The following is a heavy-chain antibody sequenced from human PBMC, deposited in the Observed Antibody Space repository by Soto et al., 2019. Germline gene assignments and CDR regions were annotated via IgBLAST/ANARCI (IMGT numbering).Heavy chain of an antibody. CDR1: GGSFSGYY. Sequence: SETLSLTCAVYGGSFSGYYWSWIRQPPGKGLERIGEINHTGSTNYNPSLKSRLTIYKDTSKNQVVLTMTNMDPVDTATYYCAHSEAYYTPDYWGQGTLVTVSS. J-gene: IGHJ4*02. V-gene: IGHV4-34*10. CDR2: INHTGST. CDR3: AHSEAYYTPDY. D-gene: IGHD3-22*01.